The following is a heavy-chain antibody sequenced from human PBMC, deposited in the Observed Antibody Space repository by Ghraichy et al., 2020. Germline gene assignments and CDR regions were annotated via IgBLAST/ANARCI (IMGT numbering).Heavy chain of an antibody. J-gene: IGHJ6*02. V-gene: IGHV4-34*01. Sequence: SETLSLTCAVYGGSFSGYYWSWIRQPPGKGLEWIGEINHSGSTNYNPSLKSRVTISVDTSKNQFSLKLSSVTAADTAVYYCARAGGVGCSSTSCYLGYYYYGMDVWGQGTTVTVSS. D-gene: IGHD2-2*01. CDR1: GGSFSGYY. CDR2: INHSGST. CDR3: ARAGGVGCSSTSCYLGYYYYGMDV.